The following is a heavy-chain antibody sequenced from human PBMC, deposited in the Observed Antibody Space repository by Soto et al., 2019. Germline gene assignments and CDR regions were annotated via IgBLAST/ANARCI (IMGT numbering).Heavy chain of an antibody. D-gene: IGHD3-22*01. CDR2: INSDGSST. CDR1: GFTFSSYW. V-gene: IGHV3-74*01. J-gene: IGHJ4*02. Sequence: GGSLRLSCAASGFTFSSYWMHWVRQAPGKGLVWVSRINSDGSSTSYADSVKGRFTISRDNAKNTLYLQMNSLRAEDTAVYYCASGETYYYDSSGPTPFDYWGQGTLVTVSS. CDR3: ASGETYYYDSSGPTPFDY.